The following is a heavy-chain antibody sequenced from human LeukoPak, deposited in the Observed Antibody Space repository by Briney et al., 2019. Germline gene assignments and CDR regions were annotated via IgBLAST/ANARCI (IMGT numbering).Heavy chain of an antibody. J-gene: IGHJ4*02. Sequence: PGGSLRLSCAASGFTFSSYEMNWVRQAPGKGLEWVSYISSSGSTINYADSVKGRFTISRDNAKNSLYLQMNSPRAEDTAVYYCARERPEIDSWGQGTLVTVSS. CDR2: ISSSGSTI. V-gene: IGHV3-48*03. CDR1: GFTFSSYE. CDR3: ARERPEIDS.